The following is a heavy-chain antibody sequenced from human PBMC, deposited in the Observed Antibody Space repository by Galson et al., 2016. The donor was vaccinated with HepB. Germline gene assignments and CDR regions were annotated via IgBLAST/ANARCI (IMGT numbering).Heavy chain of an antibody. J-gene: IGHJ6*02. D-gene: IGHD2-15*01. CDR2: ITGSGVT. CDR1: GFTFSNHA. V-gene: IGHV3-23*01. Sequence: SLRLSCAASGFTFSNHAMSWVRQAPGKGLEWVSVITGSGVTYYADSVKGRFTISRDNSKSTLYLQMNSLRAEDTAVYYCARDTKGRVEVVVAANYYYYYGMDVWGQGTTVTVSS. CDR3: ARDTKGRVEVVVAANYYYYYGMDV.